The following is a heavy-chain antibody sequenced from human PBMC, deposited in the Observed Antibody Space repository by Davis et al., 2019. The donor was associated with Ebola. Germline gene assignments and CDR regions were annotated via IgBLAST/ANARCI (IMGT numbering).Heavy chain of an antibody. J-gene: IGHJ6*02. CDR2: INAGNGNT. V-gene: IGHV1-3*01. CDR1: GYTFTSYA. Sequence: ASVKVSCKASGYTFTSYAMHWVRQAPGQRLEWMGWINAGNGNTKYSQKFQGRVTITADKSTSTAYMELSSLRSEDTAVYYCARDLEYSSSRRGYYYYGMDVWGQGTTVTVSS. CDR3: ARDLEYSSSRRGYYYYGMDV. D-gene: IGHD6-6*01.